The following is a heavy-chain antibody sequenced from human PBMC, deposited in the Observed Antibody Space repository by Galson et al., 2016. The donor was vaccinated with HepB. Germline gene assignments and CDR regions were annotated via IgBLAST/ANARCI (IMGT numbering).Heavy chain of an antibody. D-gene: IGHD6-19*01. CDR3: AGNFDSGWSFFDF. CDR2: IIPIVGNA. J-gene: IGHJ4*02. CDR1: GGTFSRYP. V-gene: IGHV1-69*02. Sequence: SVKVSCKASGGTFSRYPMSWVRQAPGQGLEWMGTIIPIVGNANYAQKFQGRVTITADKSTSTAYMELSSLRSEDTAVYYCAGNFDSGWSFFDFWGQGTLVTVSS.